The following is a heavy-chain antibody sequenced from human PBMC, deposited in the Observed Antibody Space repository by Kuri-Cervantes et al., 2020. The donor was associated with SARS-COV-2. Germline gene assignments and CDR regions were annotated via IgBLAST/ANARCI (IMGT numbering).Heavy chain of an antibody. V-gene: IGHV3-23*01. CDR3: ARDQWGAYCSGGGCYSNYYYGMDV. J-gene: IGHJ6*02. CDR2: ISGSDGSST. D-gene: IGHD2-15*01. CDR1: GFTFSSYA. Sequence: GGSLRLSCAASGFTFSSYAMSWVRQAPGKGLEWVSAISGSDGSSTSYADSVKGRFTISRDNAKNTLYLQMNSLRAEDTAVYYCARDQWGAYCSGGGCYSNYYYGMDVWGQGTTVTVS.